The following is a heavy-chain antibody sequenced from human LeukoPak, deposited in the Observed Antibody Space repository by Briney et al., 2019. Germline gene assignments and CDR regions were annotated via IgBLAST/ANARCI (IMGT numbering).Heavy chain of an antibody. CDR3: ARAETYSSGWYDPFFDY. J-gene: IGHJ4*02. CDR1: GGSISSYY. CDR2: IYYSGNT. V-gene: IGHV4-39*07. D-gene: IGHD6-19*01. Sequence: SETLSLTCTVSGGSISSYYWGWIRQPPGKGLEWIGSIYYSGNTDYNPSLKSRVTISVETSKNQFSLKLSSVTAADTAVYHCARAETYSSGWYDPFFDYWGQGTLVTVSS.